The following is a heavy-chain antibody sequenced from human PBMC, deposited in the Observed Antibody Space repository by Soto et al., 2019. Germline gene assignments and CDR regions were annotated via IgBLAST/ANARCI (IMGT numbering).Heavy chain of an antibody. CDR2: IIPIFGTT. CDR1: ADSFSSYG. V-gene: IGHV1-69*01. D-gene: IGHD3-3*01. CDR3: ARVFPDGWVEPGVVRGYLDT. Sequence: QVQLVQSGAEVKEPGSAVKVSCKAPADSFSSYGISWVRQAPGQGLEWMGGIIPIFGTTNYAEKFQGRVRITADESTNTAYMGLSSLRSEDTALYYCARVFPDGWVEPGVVRGYLDTWGRGTLVTVSS. J-gene: IGHJ4*02.